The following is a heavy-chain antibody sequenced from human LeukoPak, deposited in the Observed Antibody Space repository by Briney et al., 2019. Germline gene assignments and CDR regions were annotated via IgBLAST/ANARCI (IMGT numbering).Heavy chain of an antibody. J-gene: IGHJ4*02. CDR1: GFTFSNYG. CDR2: IYSDGSNK. CDR3: ANNFDY. V-gene: IGHV3-33*06. Sequence: PGRSLRLSCTASGFTFSNYGMHWVRQAPGKGLEWVALIYSDGSNKYYADSVKGRFTISRDNSRNTLFLQMNSLRAEDTAVYYCANNFDYWGQGTLVTVSS.